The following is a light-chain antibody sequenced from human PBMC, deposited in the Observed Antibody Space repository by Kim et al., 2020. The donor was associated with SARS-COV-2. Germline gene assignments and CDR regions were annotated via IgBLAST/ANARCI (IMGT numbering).Light chain of an antibody. CDR1: SSNIGSNP. CDR2: SNN. Sequence: GRRVTISCSGSSSNIGSNPVNWYQQLPGTAPKLRIYSNNQRPSGVPDRFSGSKSGTSASLAISGLQSEDEADYYCAAWDDSLNGWVFGGGTQLTVL. J-gene: IGLJ3*02. CDR3: AAWDDSLNGWV. V-gene: IGLV1-44*01.